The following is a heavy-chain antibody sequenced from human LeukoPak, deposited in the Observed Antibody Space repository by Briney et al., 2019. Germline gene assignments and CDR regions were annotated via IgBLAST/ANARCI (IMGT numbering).Heavy chain of an antibody. J-gene: IGHJ6*03. CDR1: GGSISNSSYY. V-gene: IGHV4-39*01. D-gene: IGHD3-3*01. Sequence: PSETLSLTCTVSGGSISNSSYYWGWIRQPPGKGLEWIGSIYYGGRTYYNPSLESRVTISVDMSKNQFSLKLSSVTAADTAVYYCARNVLRFLEWFPRGGYYYYYYMDVWGKGTTVTVSS. CDR3: ARNVLRFLEWFPRGGYYYYYYMDV. CDR2: IYYGGRT.